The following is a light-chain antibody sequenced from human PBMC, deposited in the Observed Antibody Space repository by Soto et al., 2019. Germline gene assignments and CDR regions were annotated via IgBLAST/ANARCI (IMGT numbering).Light chain of an antibody. CDR2: KVS. V-gene: IGKV2-30*01. CDR3: MQGTLWLT. CDR1: QSLVYSDGNIY. J-gene: IGKJ1*01. Sequence: DVVMTQSPLSLPVTLGQPASISCRSSQSLVYSDGNIYLSWFHQRPGQSPRRLIYKVSNRESGALDRLSGSGSGTEFTLRISTVEAEDVGVYYCMQGTLWLTFGQGTKVEIK.